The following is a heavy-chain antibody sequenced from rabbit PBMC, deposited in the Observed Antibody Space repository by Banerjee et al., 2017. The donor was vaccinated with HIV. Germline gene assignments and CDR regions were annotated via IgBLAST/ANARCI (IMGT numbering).Heavy chain of an antibody. CDR1: GFSSSSGYY. Sequence: QEQLEESGGGLVKPGASLTLTCTASGFSSSSGYYICWVRQAPGKGLEWIACIYPGSSGGAYYASWAKGRFTISKTSSTTVTLQMTSLTAADTATYFCARDRYIGSDVYSPYGLDLWGQGTLVTVS. CDR3: ARDRYIGSDVYSPYGLDL. J-gene: IGHJ6*01. V-gene: IGHV1S45*01. D-gene: IGHD1-1*01. CDR2: IYPGSSGGA.